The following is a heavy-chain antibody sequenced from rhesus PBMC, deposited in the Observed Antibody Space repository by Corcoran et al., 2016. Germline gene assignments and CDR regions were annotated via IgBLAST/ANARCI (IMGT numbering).Heavy chain of an antibody. CDR1: VGSISDYYY. D-gene: IGHD3-28*01. J-gene: IGHJ6*01. V-gene: IGHV4S9*01. CDR3: ARGGDSGYYTHYYGLDS. Sequence: QVQLQESGPGLVKPSATLSLTCAVSVGSISDYYYCTWIRPPPGKGMEWIGNIYGNSASTYYNPSLKSRVTISKDTSKNQFFLKLSSVTAADTAVYYCARGGDSGYYTHYYGLDSWGQGVVVTVSS. CDR2: IYGNSAST.